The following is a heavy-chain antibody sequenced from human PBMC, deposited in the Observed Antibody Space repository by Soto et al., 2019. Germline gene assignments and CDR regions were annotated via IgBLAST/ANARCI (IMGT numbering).Heavy chain of an antibody. CDR1: GGSVSSGGYY. CDR2: IYYSGNT. CDR3: ARDIRGYSRAFDY. D-gene: IGHD5-18*01. V-gene: IGHV4-61*08. Sequence: PSETLSLTCTVSGGSVSSGGYYWTWIRQPPGKGLEWIGYIYYSGNTNYNPSLKSRVTISVDTSKNQFSLKLTSVTAADAAVYYCARDIRGYSRAFDYWGQGTLVTVSS. J-gene: IGHJ4*02.